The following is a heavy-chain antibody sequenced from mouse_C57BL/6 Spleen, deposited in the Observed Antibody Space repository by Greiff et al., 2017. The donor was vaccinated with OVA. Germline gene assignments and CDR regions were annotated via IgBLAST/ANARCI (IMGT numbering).Heavy chain of an antibody. V-gene: IGHV1-20*01. D-gene: IGHD2-1*01. CDR3: AREVTTHYYAMDY. Sequence: EVQLQQSGPELVKPGDSVKISCKASGYSFTGYFMNWVMQSHGKSLEWIGRINPYNGDTFYNQKFKGKATLTVDKSSSTAHMELRSRTSEDSAVYYCAREVTTHYYAMDYWGQGTSVTVSS. CDR1: GYSFTGYF. J-gene: IGHJ4*01. CDR2: INPYNGDT.